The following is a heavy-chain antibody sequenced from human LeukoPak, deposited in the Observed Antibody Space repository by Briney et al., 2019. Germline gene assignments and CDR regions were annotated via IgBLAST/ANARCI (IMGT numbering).Heavy chain of an antibody. CDR2: ISWNSGSI. CDR1: GFTFDDYA. Sequence: GGSLRLSCAASGFTFDDYAMHWVRQAPGKGLEWVSGISWNSGSIGYADSVKGRFTISRDNAKNSLYLQMNSLRAEDTALYYCAKYSFGNLGYSWGQGTLVTVSS. D-gene: IGHD5-18*01. CDR3: AKYSFGNLGYS. V-gene: IGHV3-9*01. J-gene: IGHJ4*02.